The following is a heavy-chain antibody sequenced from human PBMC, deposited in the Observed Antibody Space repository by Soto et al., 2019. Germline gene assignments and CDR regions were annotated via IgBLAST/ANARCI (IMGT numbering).Heavy chain of an antibody. CDR3: ATGSGYNTGSPYDY. Sequence: GGSLRLSCSASGFTFNSYAMSWVRQAPGKGLEWVSAISGSGGSTYYADSVKGRFTISRDSSPNTLHLQMSSLRAEDTAVYYCATGSGYNTGSPYDYWGQGTLVTVSS. CDR2: ISGSGGST. CDR1: GFTFNSYA. J-gene: IGHJ4*02. D-gene: IGHD5-18*01. V-gene: IGHV3-23*01.